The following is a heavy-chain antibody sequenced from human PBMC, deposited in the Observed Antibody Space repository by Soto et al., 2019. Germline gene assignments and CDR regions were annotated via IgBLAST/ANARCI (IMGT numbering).Heavy chain of an antibody. V-gene: IGHV4-39*01. CDR3: TRRYNWNDYYFDP. CDR2: SYYSGTS. CDR1: GGSIRVQSYY. Sequence: PSETLSLTCTVSGGSIRVQSYYWTWIRQTPGKGLEWVGRSYYSGTSYFNPALKGRVTISVDTSTNQFSLRLTSVTAADTAVYYCTRRYNWNDYYFDPWGQGTLVTSPQ. J-gene: IGHJ5*02. D-gene: IGHD1-20*01.